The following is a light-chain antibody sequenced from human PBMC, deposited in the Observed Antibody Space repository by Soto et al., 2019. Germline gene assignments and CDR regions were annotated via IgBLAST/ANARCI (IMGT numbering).Light chain of an antibody. Sequence: EIVLTQSPATLSLSPGERATLSCRASQSINRHLAWYRQKPGQAPRLLIYDASNRATDIPARFSGGQSGTEFTLTISSLQSEDSAVYYCQQYHQWPPVTFGGGTKVDIK. CDR1: QSINRH. CDR2: DAS. CDR3: QQYHQWPPVT. V-gene: IGKV3D-15*01. J-gene: IGKJ4*01.